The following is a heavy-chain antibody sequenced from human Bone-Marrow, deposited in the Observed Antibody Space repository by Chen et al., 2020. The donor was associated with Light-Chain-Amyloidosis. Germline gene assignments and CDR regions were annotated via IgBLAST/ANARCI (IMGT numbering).Heavy chain of an antibody. D-gene: IGHD5-12*01. J-gene: IGHJ4*02. V-gene: IGHV1-3*01. CDR1: GYSFTNYV. CDR3: ARGSGYDMAD. Sequence: QVQLVQSGAEVKKPGASLQVSCKASGYSFTNYVIHWVRQAPGQGLEWMGWIHAGNGNTKYSDMFPCRVSFSRYTSATTAYMDMITLRSDDTAVYYCARGSGYDMADWGQGTLVTVSS. CDR2: IHAGNGNT.